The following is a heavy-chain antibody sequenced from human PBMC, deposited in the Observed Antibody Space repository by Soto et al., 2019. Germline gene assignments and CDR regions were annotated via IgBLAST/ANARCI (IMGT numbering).Heavy chain of an antibody. Sequence: ASVKVSCKASGYTFTRSGISWVRQAPGQGLEWMGWISTYNGDTNYAQTFQGRVTMTTDTSTSTVYMELRSLRSDDTAVYYCARQRMTPYYYYGMDVWGQGTPVTVYS. V-gene: IGHV1-18*01. J-gene: IGHJ6*02. D-gene: IGHD6-25*01. CDR3: ARQRMTPYYYYGMDV. CDR1: GYTFTRSG. CDR2: ISTYNGDT.